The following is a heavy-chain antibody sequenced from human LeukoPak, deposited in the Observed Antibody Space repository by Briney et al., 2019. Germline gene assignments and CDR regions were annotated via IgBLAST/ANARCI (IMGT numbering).Heavy chain of an antibody. CDR1: GFTFSSYG. J-gene: IGHJ6*03. V-gene: IGHV3-30*02. CDR2: IRYDGSNK. D-gene: IGHD3-9*01. CDR3: ATMATGFNYYYYYYMDV. Sequence: GGSLRLSCAASGFTFSSYGMHWVRQAPGKGLEWVAFIRYDGSNKYYADSVKGRFTISRDNSKNTLYLQMNSLRAEDTAVYYCATMATGFNYYYYYYMDVWGKGTTVTISS.